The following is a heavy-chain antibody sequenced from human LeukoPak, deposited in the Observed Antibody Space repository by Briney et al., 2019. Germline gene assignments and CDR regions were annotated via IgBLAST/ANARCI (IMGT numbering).Heavy chain of an antibody. D-gene: IGHD6-13*01. CDR2: IYHSGST. CDR3: AREAKSIVRGKAGTFDY. V-gene: IGHV4-4*02. J-gene: IGHJ4*02. CDR1: GGSISSSNW. Sequence: SGTLSLTCAVSGGSISSSNWWSWVRQPPGKGLEWIGEIYHSGSTNYNPSLKSRVTISVDKSKNQFSLKLSSVTAADTAVYYCAREAKSIVRGKAGTFDYWGQGTLVTVSS.